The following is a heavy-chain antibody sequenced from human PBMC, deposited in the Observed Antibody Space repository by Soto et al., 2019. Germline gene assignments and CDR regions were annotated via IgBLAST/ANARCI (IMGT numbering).Heavy chain of an antibody. V-gene: IGHV3-53*04. CDR3: ARSNDYGDYVFDY. Sequence: GESLKISCAASGFTVSSNYMSWVRQAPGKGLEWVSVIYSGGSTYYADSVKGRFTISRHNSKNTLYLQMNSLRAEDTAVYYCARSNDYGDYVFDYWGQGTLVTVSS. CDR1: GFTVSSNY. J-gene: IGHJ4*02. D-gene: IGHD4-17*01. CDR2: IYSGGST.